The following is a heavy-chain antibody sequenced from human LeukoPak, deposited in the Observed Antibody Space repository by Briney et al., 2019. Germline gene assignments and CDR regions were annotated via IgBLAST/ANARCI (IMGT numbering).Heavy chain of an antibody. D-gene: IGHD3-9*01. CDR3: AKDPPVYYDILTGYHEEYPR. V-gene: IGHV3-23*01. CDR2: ISGSGGST. Sequence: GGSLRLSCAASGFTFSSYAMSWVRQAPGKGLEWVSAISGSGGSTYYADSVKGWFTISRDNSKNTLYLQMNSLRAEDTAVYYCAKDPPVYYDILTGYHEEYPRWGQGTLVTVSS. J-gene: IGHJ4*02. CDR1: GFTFSSYA.